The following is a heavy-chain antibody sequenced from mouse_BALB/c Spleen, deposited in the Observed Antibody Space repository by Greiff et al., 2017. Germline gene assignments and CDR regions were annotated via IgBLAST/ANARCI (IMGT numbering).Heavy chain of an antibody. CDR2: INPYNDGT. CDR3: ATITTATSFDY. V-gene: IGHV1-14*01. J-gene: IGHJ2*01. D-gene: IGHD1-2*01. CDR1: GYTFTSYV. Sequence: VQLQQSGPELVKPGASVKMSCKASGYTFTSYVMHWVKQKPGQGLEWIGYINPYNDGTKYNEKFKGKATPTSDKSSSTAYMELSSLTSEDSAVYYCATITTATSFDYWGQGTTLTVSS.